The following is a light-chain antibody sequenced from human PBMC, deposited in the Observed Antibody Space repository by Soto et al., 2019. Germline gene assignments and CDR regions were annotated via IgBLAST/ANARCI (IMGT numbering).Light chain of an antibody. J-gene: IGKJ2*01. CDR2: AAS. CDR1: QGIRND. V-gene: IGKV1-6*02. CDR3: LQDYTYPYT. Sequence: AIQMTQSPSSLSASVGDSVTITCRASQGIRNDLGWYQQKPGKAPNLLIYAASRLQSGVPSRFSGSGSGTHFTLTISSLQPEDFATYYCLQDYTYPYTFGQGTKLEIK.